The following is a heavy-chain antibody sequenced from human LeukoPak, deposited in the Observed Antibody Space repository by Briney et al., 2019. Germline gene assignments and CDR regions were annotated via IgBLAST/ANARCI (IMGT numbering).Heavy chain of an antibody. Sequence: GGSLRLSCAASGFTFDDYAMHWVRQAPGKGLEWVSGISWNSGSIGYADSVKGRFTISRDNSKNTLYLQMNGLRAEDTAVYYCARGYCSGGSCYRGEGFDYWGQGTLVTVSS. J-gene: IGHJ4*02. V-gene: IGHV3-9*01. CDR3: ARGYCSGGSCYRGEGFDY. CDR2: ISWNSGSI. D-gene: IGHD2-15*01. CDR1: GFTFDDYA.